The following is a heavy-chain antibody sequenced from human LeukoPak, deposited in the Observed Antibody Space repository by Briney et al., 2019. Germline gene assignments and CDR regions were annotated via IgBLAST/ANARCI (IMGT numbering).Heavy chain of an antibody. Sequence: GGSLRFSCAVSGFTFSNYWVTWVRQTPGKGLEFVANINQDGSVKNYVGSVKGRFTISRDNAKNSLYLQMSSLRVDDTAIYYCARDPGFSSFDYWGQGTLVTVSS. J-gene: IGHJ4*02. CDR3: ARDPGFSSFDY. D-gene: IGHD3-3*02. CDR2: INQDGSVK. V-gene: IGHV3-7*01. CDR1: GFTFSNYW.